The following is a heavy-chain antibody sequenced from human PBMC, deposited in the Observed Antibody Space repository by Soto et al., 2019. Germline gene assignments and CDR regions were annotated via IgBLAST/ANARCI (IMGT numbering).Heavy chain of an antibody. V-gene: IGHV1-46*03. CDR3: SRVDPGETSPFDH. CDR2: INPFDGSR. Sequence: GASVTVSCTASGYIFTSYYIHWVRQAPGQGLEWMGWINPFDGSRMFAQSFQGRVTMTRDTSTSTVYMEVSSLRSEDTAVYYCSRVDPGETSPFDHWGQGTLVTVSS. CDR1: GYIFTSYY. D-gene: IGHD3-10*01. J-gene: IGHJ4*02.